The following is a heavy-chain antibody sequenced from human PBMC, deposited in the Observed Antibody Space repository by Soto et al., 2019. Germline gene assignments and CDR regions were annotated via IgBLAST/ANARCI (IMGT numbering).Heavy chain of an antibody. CDR1: GGSISSGDYY. CDR3: AREGAHCSGGSCYRGMDV. D-gene: IGHD2-15*01. V-gene: IGHV4-30-4*01. CDR2: IYYSGST. J-gene: IGHJ6*02. Sequence: QVQLQESGPGLVKPSQTLSLTCTVSGGSISSGDYYWSWIRQPPGKGLEWIGYIYYSGSTYYNPSLTGRVTISVDTSKSHYPPKLSSVTAADTAVYYCAREGAHCSGGSCYRGMDVWGQGATVTVCS.